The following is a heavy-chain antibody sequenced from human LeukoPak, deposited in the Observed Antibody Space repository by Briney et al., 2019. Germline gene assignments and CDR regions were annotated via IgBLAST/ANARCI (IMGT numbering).Heavy chain of an antibody. Sequence: PGGSLRLSCAASGFTFSSYWMHWVRQAPGKGLVWVSSINSDGSSTNYADSVKGRFSISRDNAKNTLYLQMNSLRAEDTAVYYCARTGIAARPTVWFDPWGQGTLVTVSS. D-gene: IGHD6-6*01. CDR3: ARTGIAARPTVWFDP. V-gene: IGHV3-74*01. J-gene: IGHJ5*02. CDR1: GFTFSSYW. CDR2: INSDGSST.